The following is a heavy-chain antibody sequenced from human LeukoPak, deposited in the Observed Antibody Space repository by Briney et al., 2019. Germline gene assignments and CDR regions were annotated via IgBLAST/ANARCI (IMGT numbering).Heavy chain of an antibody. Sequence: ASVKVSCKTSGYTFTGYYMQWVRQAPGQGLEWMGWINTYSGDTDYAQKFQGGVTMTRDMSITTAYMELSSLRSDDTAVYYCARDVGEYCSSINCYASHYWGQGTLVTVSS. J-gene: IGHJ4*02. CDR3: ARDVGEYCSSINCYASHY. CDR2: INTYSGDT. D-gene: IGHD2-2*01. V-gene: IGHV1-2*02. CDR1: GYTFTGYY.